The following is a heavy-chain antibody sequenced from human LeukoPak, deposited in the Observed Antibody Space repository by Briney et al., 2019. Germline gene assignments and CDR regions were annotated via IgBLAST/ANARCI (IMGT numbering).Heavy chain of an antibody. D-gene: IGHD4-11*01. V-gene: IGHV4-30-2*01. J-gene: IGHJ4*02. Sequence: SETLSLTCAVSGGSISSGTYSWNWIRQPPGKGLECIGYIYRSGTTYYNPSLKSRVTISLDRSNTQFSLKLSSVTAADTAVYYCARGSRLHFDYWGQGTLVTVSS. CDR2: IYRSGTT. CDR1: GGSISSGTYS. CDR3: ARGSRLHFDY.